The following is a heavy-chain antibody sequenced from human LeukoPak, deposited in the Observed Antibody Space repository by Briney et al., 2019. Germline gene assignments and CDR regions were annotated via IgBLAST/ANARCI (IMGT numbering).Heavy chain of an antibody. D-gene: IGHD1-26*01. CDR1: GGSFSGYY. Sequence: PSETLSLTCAVYGGSFSGYYWNWIRQPPGKGLEWIGEINHSGSTNYNPSLKSRVTISVDTSKNQFSLKLSSVTAADTAVYYCARGLGARDYWGQGTLVTVSS. J-gene: IGHJ4*02. CDR3: ARGLGARDY. V-gene: IGHV4-34*01. CDR2: INHSGST.